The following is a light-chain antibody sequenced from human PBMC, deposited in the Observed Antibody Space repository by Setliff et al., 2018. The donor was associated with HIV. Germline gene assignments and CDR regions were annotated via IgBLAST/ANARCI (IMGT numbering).Light chain of an antibody. CDR3: SSYTGSGTLV. CDR1: SNDVGGYNY. CDR2: DVS. J-gene: IGLJ1*01. V-gene: IGLV2-14*03. Sequence: QSVLTQPPSVSGSPGQSITISCTGTSNDVGGYNYVAWYQEHPGKAPKLMIYDVSNRPSGVSNRFSGSKSGSTASLTISGLLAEDESDYYCSSYTGSGTLVFGGGTKVTVL.